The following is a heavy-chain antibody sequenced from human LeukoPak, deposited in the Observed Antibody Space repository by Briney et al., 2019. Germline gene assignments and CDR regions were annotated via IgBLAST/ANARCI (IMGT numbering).Heavy chain of an antibody. J-gene: IGHJ4*02. CDR3: ASSSIAAANDY. CDR2: IYNSGST. D-gene: IGHD6-13*01. V-gene: IGHV4-59*12. CDR1: GGSITSFY. Sequence: SETLSLTCTVSGGSITSFYWSWIRQPPGKGLEWIGYIYNSGSTNYNPSLKSRVAISVDTSKNQFSLKLSSVTAADTAVYYCASSSIAAANDYWGQGTLVTVSS.